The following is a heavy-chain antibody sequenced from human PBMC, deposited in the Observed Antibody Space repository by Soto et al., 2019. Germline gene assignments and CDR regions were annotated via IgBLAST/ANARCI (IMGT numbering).Heavy chain of an antibody. Sequence: GGSLRLSWAASGFTFSSYAMHWVRQAPGKGLEWVAVISYDGSNKYYADSVKGRFTISRDNSKNTLYLQMNSLRAEDTAVYYCARNEVDTATGAYYWGQGTLVTAPQ. CDR3: ARNEVDTATGAYY. V-gene: IGHV3-30-3*01. CDR1: GFTFSSYA. D-gene: IGHD5-18*01. CDR2: ISYDGSNK. J-gene: IGHJ4*02.